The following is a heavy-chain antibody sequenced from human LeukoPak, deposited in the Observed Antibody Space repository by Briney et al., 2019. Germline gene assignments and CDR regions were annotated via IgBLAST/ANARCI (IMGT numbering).Heavy chain of an antibody. CDR3: ARGSGHRPPNDY. J-gene: IGHJ4*02. CDR1: GYTFTGYY. V-gene: IGHV1-2*02. D-gene: IGHD6-19*01. CDR2: INPNSGGT. Sequence: ASVKVSCKASGYTFTGYYMHRVRQAPGQGLEWMGWINPNSGGTNYAQKFQGRVTMTRDTSISTAYMELSRLRSDDTAVYYCARGSGHRPPNDYWGQGTLVTVSS.